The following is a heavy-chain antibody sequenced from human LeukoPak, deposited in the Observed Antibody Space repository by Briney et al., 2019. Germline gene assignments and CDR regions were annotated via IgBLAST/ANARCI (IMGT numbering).Heavy chain of an antibody. CDR3: ARFGVDYDMDV. J-gene: IGHJ6*02. Sequence: PSETLSLTCTVSGGSISGHYWTWVRQPPGEGLEWIGQIHYSGKADYNPSLRSRITISVGTSKNQMSLKVTSVTAADTAVYYCARFGVDYDMDVWGQGTTVTVS. CDR2: IHYSGKA. V-gene: IGHV4-59*11. CDR1: GGSISGHY. D-gene: IGHD3-16*01.